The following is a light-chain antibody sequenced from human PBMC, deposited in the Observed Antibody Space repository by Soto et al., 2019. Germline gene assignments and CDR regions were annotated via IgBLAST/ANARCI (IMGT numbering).Light chain of an antibody. CDR1: QSVSGN. V-gene: IGKV3-15*01. J-gene: IGKJ1*01. CDR3: QQFNSWPRT. Sequence: IVMTQSPATVSGSPGERVNLSCRASQSVSGNVAWYHQKPGQPPRLLVYGASTTATDIPARFFGSGSETDFTLTITRLQSEDFGIYYCQQFNSWPRTFGQGTKVEIK. CDR2: GAS.